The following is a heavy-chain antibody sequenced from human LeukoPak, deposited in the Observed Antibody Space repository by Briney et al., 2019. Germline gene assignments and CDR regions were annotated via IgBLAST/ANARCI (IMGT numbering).Heavy chain of an antibody. CDR1: GFTFSNYG. CDR3: AKDLARGYGYEGGGIDY. V-gene: IGHV3-30*02. D-gene: IGHD5-18*01. Sequence: GGSLRLSCVASGFTFSNYGMHWVRQAPGKGLEWVTFIRYDGSNKYYADSVKGRFTISRDNSKNTLYLQMNSLRAEDTAVYYCAKDLARGYGYEGGGIDYWGQGTLVTVSS. CDR2: IRYDGSNK. J-gene: IGHJ4*02.